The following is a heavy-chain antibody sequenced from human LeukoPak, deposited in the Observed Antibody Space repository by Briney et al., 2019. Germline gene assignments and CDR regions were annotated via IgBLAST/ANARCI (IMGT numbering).Heavy chain of an antibody. Sequence: ASVKVSCKASGYTFTNYDINWVRQATGQGLEWMGWMNPNSGDTGYAQKFQGRVTMTRDTSISTAYMELTSLTSDDTAIFYCARTGMGGIVWIDSWGQGTLVTVSS. CDR3: ARTGMGGIVWIDS. J-gene: IGHJ5*01. CDR1: GYTFTNYD. V-gene: IGHV1-8*01. CDR2: MNPNSGDT. D-gene: IGHD3-10*01.